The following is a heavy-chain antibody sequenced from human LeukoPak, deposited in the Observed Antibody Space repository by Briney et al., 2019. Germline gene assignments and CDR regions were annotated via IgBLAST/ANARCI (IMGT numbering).Heavy chain of an antibody. CDR3: AREWGTGFDP. CDR1: GFTFSSYA. CDR2: ISYDGSNK. D-gene: IGHD1-1*01. J-gene: IGHJ5*02. V-gene: IGHV3-30-3*01. Sequence: GGSLRLSCAASGFTFSSYAMHWVRQAPGKGLEWAAVISYDGSNKYYADSVKGRFTISRDNSKNTLYLQMNSLRAEDTAVYYCAREWGTGFDPWGQGTLVTVSS.